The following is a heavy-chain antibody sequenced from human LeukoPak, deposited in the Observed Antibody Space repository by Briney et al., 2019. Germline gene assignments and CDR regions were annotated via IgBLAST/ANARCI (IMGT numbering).Heavy chain of an antibody. Sequence: SVKVSCKASGGTFSSYAISWVRQAPGQGLEWMGGIIPIFGTANYAQKFQGRVTITADKSTSTAYMELSRLKSDDTAVYYCARGGYSSFVDYWGQGTLVTVSS. CDR1: GGTFSSYA. D-gene: IGHD6-19*01. CDR3: ARGGYSSFVDY. V-gene: IGHV1-69*06. J-gene: IGHJ4*02. CDR2: IIPIFGTA.